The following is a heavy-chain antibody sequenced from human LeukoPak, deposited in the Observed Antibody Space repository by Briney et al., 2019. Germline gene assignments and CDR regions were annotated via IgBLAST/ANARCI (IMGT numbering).Heavy chain of an antibody. CDR3: AKESPTVTSFDY. V-gene: IGHV4-34*01. CDR1: GGSFSGYY. D-gene: IGHD4-17*01. J-gene: IGHJ4*02. CDR2: INHSGST. Sequence: SETLSLTCAVYGGSFSGYYWSWIRQPPGKGLEWIGEINHSGSTNYNPSLESRVTISVDTSKNQFSLKLSSCTASDTPVYYCAKESPTVTSFDYGGQGTLVTASS.